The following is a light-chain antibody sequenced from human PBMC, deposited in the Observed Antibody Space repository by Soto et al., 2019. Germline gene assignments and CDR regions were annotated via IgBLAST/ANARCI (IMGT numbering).Light chain of an antibody. CDR3: SLYTGSSSCV. V-gene: IGLV2-14*01. CDR2: EVS. Sequence: SFLTQPASVSGSPGQSITISCTGTSSDFGGYNYVSWYQHHPGKAPKLMIYEVSNRPSGGGNRFSCSKSGNTASLTISGFQAEDEADFYSSLYTGSSSCVFGTGPKVTV. J-gene: IGLJ1*01. CDR1: SSDFGGYNY.